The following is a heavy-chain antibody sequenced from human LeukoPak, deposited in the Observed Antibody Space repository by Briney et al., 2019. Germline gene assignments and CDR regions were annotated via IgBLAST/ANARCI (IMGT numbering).Heavy chain of an antibody. CDR3: ARGGPHPRSYRASGYYGMDV. CDR2: IYYSGST. J-gene: IGHJ6*02. Sequence: SETLSLTCTVSGGSISSGDYYWSWIRQPPGKGLEWIGYIYYSGSTYYNPSLKSRVTISVDTSKNQFSLKLSSVTAADTAVYYCARGGPHPRSYRASGYYGMDVWGQGTTVTVSS. V-gene: IGHV4-30-4*01. CDR1: GGSISSGDYY. D-gene: IGHD3-10*01.